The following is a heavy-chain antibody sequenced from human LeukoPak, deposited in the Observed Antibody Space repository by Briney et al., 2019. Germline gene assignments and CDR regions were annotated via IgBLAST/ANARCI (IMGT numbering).Heavy chain of an antibody. D-gene: IGHD2-2*01. CDR2: ISYDGSNT. CDR1: GFTFSTYG. CDR3: SKGPYQRLED. J-gene: IGHJ4*02. V-gene: IGHV3-30*18. Sequence: PGRSLRLSCAASGFTFSTYGMHWVRQAPGKGLEWVAVISYDGSNTYYADSVKGRFTISRDNSKNTLYLQMNSLRAEDTALYYWSKGPYQRLEDWGQGTLVTVSS.